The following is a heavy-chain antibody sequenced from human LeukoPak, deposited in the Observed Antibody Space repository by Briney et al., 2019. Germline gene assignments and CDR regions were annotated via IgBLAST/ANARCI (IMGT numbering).Heavy chain of an antibody. Sequence: GGSLRLSCAASGFTFSSYGMHWVRQAPGKGLEWVAVIWYDGSNKYYADSVKGRFTISRDNAKSSLYLQMNSLRAEDTAVYYCARDGPIWGQGTMVTVSS. V-gene: IGHV3-33*01. CDR1: GFTFSSYG. CDR3: ARDGPI. J-gene: IGHJ3*02. CDR2: IWYDGSNK.